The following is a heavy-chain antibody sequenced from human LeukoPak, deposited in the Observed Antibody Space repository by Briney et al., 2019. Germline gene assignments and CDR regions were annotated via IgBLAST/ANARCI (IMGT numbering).Heavy chain of an antibody. V-gene: IGHV4-39*01. CDR3: ARQRSDYLYYYDSSGYSYFDY. CDR1: GGSISSSSYY. Sequence: SETLSLTCTVSGGSISSSSYYWGWIRQPPGKGLEWFGSIYYSGSTYYNPSLKSRVTISVDTSKNQFSLKLSSVTAADTAVYYCARQRSDYLYYYDSSGYSYFDYWGQGTLVTVSS. CDR2: IYYSGST. D-gene: IGHD3-22*01. J-gene: IGHJ4*02.